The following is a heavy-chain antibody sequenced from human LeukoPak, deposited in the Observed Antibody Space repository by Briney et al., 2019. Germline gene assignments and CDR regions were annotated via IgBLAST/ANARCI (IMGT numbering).Heavy chain of an antibody. V-gene: IGHV4-30-4*07. CDR1: GGSISSGGYS. CDR2: IYYSGST. D-gene: IGHD6-19*01. Sequence: SETLSLTCTVSGGSISSGGYSWSWIRQPPGKGLEWIGYIYYSGSTYYNPSLKSRVTISVDTSKNQFSLKLSSVTAADTAVYYCAREVAGTPWIDYWGQGTLVTVSS. J-gene: IGHJ4*02. CDR3: AREVAGTPWIDY.